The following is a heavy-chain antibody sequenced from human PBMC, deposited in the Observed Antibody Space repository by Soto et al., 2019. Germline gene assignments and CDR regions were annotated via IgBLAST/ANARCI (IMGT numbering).Heavy chain of an antibody. D-gene: IGHD3-10*01. CDR2: IKSKADGGTT. J-gene: IGHJ4*02. CDR1: GFTFNNAW. CDR3: VTFGEDANISSRAY. V-gene: IGHV3-15*05. Sequence: GGSLRLSCAASGFTFNNAWMSWVRQAPGKGLEWVGRIKSKADGGTTDYAAPVKGRFTISRDDSKNTLYLQMNSLRTEDTGVHYCVTFGEDANISSRAYWGQGTLVTVSS.